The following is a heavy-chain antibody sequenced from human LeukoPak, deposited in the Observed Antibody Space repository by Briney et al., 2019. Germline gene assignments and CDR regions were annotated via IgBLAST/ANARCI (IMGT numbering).Heavy chain of an antibody. CDR1: GGTFSSYA. CDR2: IIPIFGTA. V-gene: IGHV1-69*05. J-gene: IGHJ3*02. CDR3: ARPYLGVQNAFDI. D-gene: IGHD3-16*01. Sequence: ASVKVSCKAFGGTFSSYAISWVRQAPGQGLEWMGGIIPIFGTANYAQKFQGRVTMTRNTSISTAYMELSSLRSEDTAVYYCARPYLGVQNAFDIWGQGTMVTVSS.